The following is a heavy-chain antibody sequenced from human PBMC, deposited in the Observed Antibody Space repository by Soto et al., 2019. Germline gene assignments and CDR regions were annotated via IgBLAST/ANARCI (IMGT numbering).Heavy chain of an antibody. D-gene: IGHD3-3*01. CDR2: IIPIFGTA. Sequence: EASVKVSCKASGGTFSSYAISWVRQAPGQGLEWMGGIIPIFGTANYAQKFQGRVTITADESTSTAYMELNSLRVEDTAVYYCAKDPPWTVGPLAMDVWGQGTTVTVS. V-gene: IGHV1-69*13. J-gene: IGHJ6*02. CDR3: AKDPPWTVGPLAMDV. CDR1: GGTFSSYA.